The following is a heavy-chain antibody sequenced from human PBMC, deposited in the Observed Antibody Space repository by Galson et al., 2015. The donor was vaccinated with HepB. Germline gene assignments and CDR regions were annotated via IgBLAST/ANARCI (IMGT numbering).Heavy chain of an antibody. D-gene: IGHD3-16*01. CDR2: INDKSYDSTT. J-gene: IGHJ4*02. V-gene: IGHV3-49*03. Sequence: SLRLSCAGSGFIFGGYYMSWFRQAPGKGLEWVCSINDKSYDSTTEDAASVKGRFTISKDNSKRIAHLKMKNLKIEDTAVYSCSSYYSWGKFHWVQGILVTVSS. CDR1: GFIFGGYY. CDR3: SSYYSWGKFH.